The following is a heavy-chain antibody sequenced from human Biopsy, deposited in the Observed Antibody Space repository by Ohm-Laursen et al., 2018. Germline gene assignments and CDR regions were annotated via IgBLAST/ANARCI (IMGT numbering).Heavy chain of an antibody. Sequence: SLRLSCAASGFTFSSYAMSWVRQAPGKGLEWVSAIRSTGGSTYYANSVKGRFTISRVNSKNILFLQVNNLRAEDTAIYYCTKADDFWSPEGYYYYFSGMDVWGQGTTVTVSS. CDR2: IRSTGGST. CDR3: TKADDFWSPEGYYYYFSGMDV. CDR1: GFTFSSYA. V-gene: IGHV3-23*01. J-gene: IGHJ6*02. D-gene: IGHD3-3*01.